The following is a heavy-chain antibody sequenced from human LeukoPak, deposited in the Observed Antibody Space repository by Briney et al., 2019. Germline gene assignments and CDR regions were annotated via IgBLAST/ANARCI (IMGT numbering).Heavy chain of an antibody. V-gene: IGHV3-74*01. CDR3: AGGDSGYAAY. Sequence: GGSLRLSCAASGFTFSSNWMHWVRQAPGKGLVWVSRIKTDGTYTNYADSVKGRLTISRDNAKNTLNLQMNSLRVEDTAVYYCAGGDSGYAAYWGQGTLVTVSS. CDR2: IKTDGTYT. CDR1: GFTFSSNW. J-gene: IGHJ4*02. D-gene: IGHD2-2*01.